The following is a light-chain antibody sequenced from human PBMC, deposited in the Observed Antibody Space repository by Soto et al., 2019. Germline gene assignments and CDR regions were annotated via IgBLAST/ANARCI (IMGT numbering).Light chain of an antibody. CDR2: GAS. J-gene: IGKJ4*01. CDR1: QSVSSN. CDR3: QQYNNWPPLP. V-gene: IGKV3-15*01. Sequence: EIVMTQSPATLSVSPGERATLSCRASQSVSSNLAWYQQKPGQAPRLLIYGASTRATGFPARFSDSGSGTEFTLTISSLQSEDFAVYYCQQYNNWPPLPFGGGTKVEIK.